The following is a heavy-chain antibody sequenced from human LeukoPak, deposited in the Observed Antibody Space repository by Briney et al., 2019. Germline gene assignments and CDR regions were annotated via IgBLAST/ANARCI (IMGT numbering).Heavy chain of an antibody. D-gene: IGHD3-10*01. V-gene: IGHV3-66*02. CDR1: GFTVSSSY. CDR3: AKYFEGVLLWFGELLTFDY. CDR2: IYSGAIT. Sequence: PGGSLRLSRAASGFTVSSSYISWVRQAPGKGLEWVSVIYSGAITYYADSVKGRFTISRDNSKNTLYLQMNSLRAKDTAVYYCAKYFEGVLLWFGELLTFDYWGQGTLVTVSS. J-gene: IGHJ4*02.